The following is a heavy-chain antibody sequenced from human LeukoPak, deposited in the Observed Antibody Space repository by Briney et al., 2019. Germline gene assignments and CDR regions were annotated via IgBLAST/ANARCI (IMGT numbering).Heavy chain of an antibody. Sequence: PGGSLRLSCAASGFTFSSYWMSWVRQAPGKGLEWVANIKQDGSEKYYVDSVKGRFTISRGNAKNSLYLQMNSLRAEDTAVYYCARDTTADYYYYYMDVWGKGTTVTVSS. V-gene: IGHV3-7*01. CDR3: ARDTTADYYYYYMDV. J-gene: IGHJ6*03. CDR2: IKQDGSEK. CDR1: GFTFSSYW. D-gene: IGHD4-11*01.